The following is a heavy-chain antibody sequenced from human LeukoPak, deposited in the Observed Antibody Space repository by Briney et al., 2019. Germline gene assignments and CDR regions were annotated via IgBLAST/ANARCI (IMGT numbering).Heavy chain of an antibody. CDR1: GFTFSSYG. J-gene: IGHJ4*02. CDR2: IRYDGSNK. D-gene: IGHD3-9*01. Sequence: GGSLRLSCAASGFTFSSYGMHWVRQAPGKGLEWVAFIRYDGSNKYYADSVKGRFTISRDNSKNTLYLQMNSLRAKDTAVYYCAKDLLRYFDWNGYWGQGTLVTVSS. CDR3: AKDLLRYFDWNGY. V-gene: IGHV3-30*02.